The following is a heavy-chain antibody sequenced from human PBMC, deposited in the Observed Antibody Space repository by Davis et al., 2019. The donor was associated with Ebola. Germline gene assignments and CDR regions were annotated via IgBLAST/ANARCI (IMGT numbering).Heavy chain of an antibody. CDR1: GGSISSSSYY. D-gene: IGHD2-15*01. J-gene: IGHJ3*02. CDR3: ARHGMGGGTLNTAFDI. Sequence: SETLSLTCTVSGGSISSSSYYWGWIRQPPGKGLEWIGEINHSGSTNYNPSLKSRVTISVDTSKNQFSLKLSSVTAADTAVYYCARHGMGGGTLNTAFDIWGQGTMVTVSS. V-gene: IGHV4-39*01. CDR2: INHSGST.